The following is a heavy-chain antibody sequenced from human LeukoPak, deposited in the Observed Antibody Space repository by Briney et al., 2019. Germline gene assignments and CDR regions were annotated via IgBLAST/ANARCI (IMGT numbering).Heavy chain of an antibody. CDR1: GGSISSSSYY. D-gene: IGHD3-22*01. Sequence: SETLSLTCTVSGGSISSSSYYWGWIRQPPGKGLEWIGSIYYSGSTYYNPSPKSRVTISVDTSKNQFSLKLSSVTAADTAVYYCASAPYYYDSSVWFDPWGQGTLVTVSS. V-gene: IGHV4-39*07. CDR3: ASAPYYYDSSVWFDP. CDR2: IYYSGST. J-gene: IGHJ5*02.